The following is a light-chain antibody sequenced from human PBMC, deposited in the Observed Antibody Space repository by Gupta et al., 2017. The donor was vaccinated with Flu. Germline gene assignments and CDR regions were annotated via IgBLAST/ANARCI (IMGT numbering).Light chain of an antibody. CDR1: QSVSSN. CDR3: QQYDDWPS. V-gene: IGKV3-15*01. Sequence: SPATLSVSPGERATLSCRASQSVSSNLAWYQQKPGQAPRLLIHDASTRATDIPARFSGSGSGTEFTLTISSLQSEDFALYFFQQYDDWPSFGGGTTVGIK. CDR2: DAS. J-gene: IGKJ4*01.